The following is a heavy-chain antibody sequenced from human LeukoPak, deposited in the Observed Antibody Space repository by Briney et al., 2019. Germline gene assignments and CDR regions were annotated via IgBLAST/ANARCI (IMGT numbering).Heavy chain of an antibody. CDR2: IRWDDDST. V-gene: IGHV3-20*01. CDR1: GCIFDDYG. J-gene: IGHJ4*02. CDR3: ARGTNKWYSPLDY. Sequence: GGSLRLACAASGCIFDDYGMTWVRQTPERGLEWVSAIRWDDDSTTYAAFVEGRFTISRDNAKNSLYLQMNSLRAEDTARYHCARGTNKWYSPLDYWGQGTLVTVSS. D-gene: IGHD2/OR15-2a*01.